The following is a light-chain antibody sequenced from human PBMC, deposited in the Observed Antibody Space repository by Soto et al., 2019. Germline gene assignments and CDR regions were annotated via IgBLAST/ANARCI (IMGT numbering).Light chain of an antibody. CDR2: AAS. J-gene: IGKJ1*01. V-gene: IGKV1-5*01. CDR1: QSISGR. CDR3: QQYNSERT. Sequence: DIQMTQSPSTLSASVGDRVTITCRASQSISGRLAWYQQKPGKAPKLLIYAASSLESGVPSRFSGSGSGTEFILTISSRQPDDFATYYCQQYNSERTFGQGTKVEIK.